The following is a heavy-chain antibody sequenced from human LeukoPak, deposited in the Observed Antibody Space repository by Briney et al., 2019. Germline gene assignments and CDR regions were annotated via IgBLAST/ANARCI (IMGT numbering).Heavy chain of an antibody. D-gene: IGHD3-22*01. CDR1: GGSISSGGYY. V-gene: IGHV4-31*03. Sequence: SETLSLTCTVSGGSISSGGYYWSWIRQHPGKGLEWIGYTYYSGSTYYNPSLKSRVTISVDTSKNQFSLKLSSVTAADTAVYYCARPYYYDSRIDPWGQGILVTVSS. J-gene: IGHJ5*02. CDR3: ARPYYYDSRIDP. CDR2: TYYSGST.